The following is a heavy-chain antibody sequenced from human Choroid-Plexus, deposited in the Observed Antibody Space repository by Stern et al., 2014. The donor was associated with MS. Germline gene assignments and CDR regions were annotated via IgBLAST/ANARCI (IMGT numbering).Heavy chain of an antibody. CDR3: ARDQRGITIFGVVTDYYYLGMDV. Sequence: VQLVESVAEVKKPGASVKVSCKTSGYIFTGYYIHWVRQAPGQGLEWMAWINPNTGGTKYAQKFQGRVPMSRDTSISTAYVELSSLTSDDTAVYYCARDQRGITIFGVVTDYYYLGMDVWGQGTTVTVSS. V-gene: IGHV1-2*02. CDR1: GYIFTGYY. D-gene: IGHD3-3*01. J-gene: IGHJ6*02. CDR2: INPNTGGT.